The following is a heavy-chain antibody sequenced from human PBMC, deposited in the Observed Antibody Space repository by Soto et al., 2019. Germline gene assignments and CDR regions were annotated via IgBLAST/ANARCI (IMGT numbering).Heavy chain of an antibody. CDR1: AFMFNNFA. J-gene: IGHJ4*02. V-gene: IGHV3-30*04. CDR3: VRSKRRHCGSDCYMFYR. CDR2: ISYDGRHT. Sequence: QPGGSLRLSCAASAFMFNNFAMNWVRQAPGNGLEWVALISYDGRHTNYADSVKCRITISRDNSQNILYLQMSAMRAEDTAIYYCVRSKRRHCGSDCYMFYRWGQGCRVAVAS. D-gene: IGHD2-21*02.